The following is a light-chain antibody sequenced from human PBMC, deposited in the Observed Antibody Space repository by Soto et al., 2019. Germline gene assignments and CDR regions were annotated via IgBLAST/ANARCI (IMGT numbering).Light chain of an antibody. J-gene: IGKJ1*01. CDR2: GPS. V-gene: IGKV3-15*01. CDR1: QSVSSN. Sequence: EIVMTQSPATLSVSPGERATLSCRASQSVSSNFAWYQQKPGQAPRLLIYGPSIRATALPAGFSGSGSGTEFTLTISRLQSEDVAVYYCGQDNTWPWTFGQGTKVEIK. CDR3: GQDNTWPWT.